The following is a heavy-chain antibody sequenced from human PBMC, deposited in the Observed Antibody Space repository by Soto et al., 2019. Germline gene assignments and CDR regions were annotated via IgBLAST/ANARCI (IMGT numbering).Heavy chain of an antibody. Sequence: QVQLVESGGGVVQPGRSLRLSCAASGFTFSSYGMHWVRQAPGKGLEWVAVVSYDGSKTYYADSVKGRFTISRDNSKNTLYLQMDSLRDEDTAVYYCARGYTSGYPSNWFDPWGQGTLVTVSS. CDR2: VSYDGSKT. CDR1: GFTFSSYG. J-gene: IGHJ5*02. D-gene: IGHD3-3*01. CDR3: ARGYTSGYPSNWFDP. V-gene: IGHV3-30*03.